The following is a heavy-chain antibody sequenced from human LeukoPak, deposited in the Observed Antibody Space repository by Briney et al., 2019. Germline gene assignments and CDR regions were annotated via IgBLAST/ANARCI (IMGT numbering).Heavy chain of an antibody. CDR1: GFIVSSNY. J-gene: IGHJ4*02. CDR2: IYSGGRT. CDR3: ARDRVDYGDYVDY. V-gene: IGHV3-66*01. D-gene: IGHD4-17*01. Sequence: GGSLRLSCAASGFIVSSNYMSWVRQAPGKGLEWVSVIYSGGRTYYADSVKGRFTISRDNSKNTLYLQMNSLRAEDMAVYYCARDRVDYGDYVDYWGQGTLVTVSS.